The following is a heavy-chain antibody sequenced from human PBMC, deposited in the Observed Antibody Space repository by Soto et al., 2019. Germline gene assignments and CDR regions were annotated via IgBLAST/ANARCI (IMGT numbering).Heavy chain of an antibody. V-gene: IGHV1-24*01. J-gene: IGHJ4*02. D-gene: IGHD6-6*01. CDR1: GYSLTELS. Sequence: ASVKVSCKVSGYSLTELSMHWVRQAPGRGLEWMGGFDPEDGETIYAQKFQGRVTMTEDTSTDTAYMELTSLTSDDTAVYYCARDRLHRSSSITFDYWGQGALVTAPQ. CDR3: ARDRLHRSSSITFDY. CDR2: FDPEDGET.